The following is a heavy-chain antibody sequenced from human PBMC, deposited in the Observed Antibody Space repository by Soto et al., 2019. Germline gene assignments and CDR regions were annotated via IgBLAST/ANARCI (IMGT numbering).Heavy chain of an antibody. CDR3: ARGLAVAYSPALL. CDR2: INPGGGST. D-gene: IGHD6-19*01. J-gene: IGHJ4*02. V-gene: IGHV1-46*01. Sequence: GASVKVSCKASGYTFTSYYMHWVRQAPGQGLEWMGVINPGGGSTSYAQKLQGRVTMTRDTSTSTVYMELSSLRSEDTAVYYCARGLAVAYSPALLWGQGTLVTVSS. CDR1: GYTFTSYY.